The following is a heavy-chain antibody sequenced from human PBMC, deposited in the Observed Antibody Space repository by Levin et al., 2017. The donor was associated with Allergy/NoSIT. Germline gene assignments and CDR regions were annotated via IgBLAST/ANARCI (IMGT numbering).Heavy chain of an antibody. Sequence: GGSLRLSCAASGFTFSNTWMNWVRQAPGKGLEWVGRIKSKRDGGKIDYTAAVEGRFTISRDDSKNTLYLQMNSLKTEDTAVYFCTTLLRPSDYWGKGTLVTVSS. CDR3: TTLLRPSDY. V-gene: IGHV3-15*07. CDR1: GFTFSNTW. J-gene: IGHJ4*02. D-gene: IGHD2-15*01. CDR2: IKSKRDGGKI.